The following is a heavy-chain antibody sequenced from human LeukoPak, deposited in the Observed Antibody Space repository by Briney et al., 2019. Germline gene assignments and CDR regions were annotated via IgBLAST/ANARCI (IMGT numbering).Heavy chain of an antibody. J-gene: IGHJ5*02. CDR2: IIPILGIA. CDR1: GGTFSSYA. D-gene: IGHD3-10*01. V-gene: IGHV1-69*04. CDR3: AREGESNWFDP. Sequence: GASVKVSCKASGGTFSSYAISWVRQAPGQGLEWMGRIIPILGIANYAQKFQGRVTITADKSTSTAYMELSSLRSGDTAVYYCAREGESNWFDPWGQGTLVTVSS.